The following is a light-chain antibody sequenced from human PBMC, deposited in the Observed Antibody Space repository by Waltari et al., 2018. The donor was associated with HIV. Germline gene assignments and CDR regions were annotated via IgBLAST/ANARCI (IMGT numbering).Light chain of an antibody. CDR1: SSNIGSNT. Sequence: QSVLTQPPSASGTPGQRVTISCSGSSSNIGSNTVNWYQQLPGTSPKLLIYYNNQRASGVPDRFSGSKSGTSASLAIRGLQSEDEADYYCAAWDDSLRGVFGGGTRLTVL. V-gene: IGLV1-44*01. J-gene: IGLJ3*02. CDR3: AAWDDSLRGV. CDR2: YNN.